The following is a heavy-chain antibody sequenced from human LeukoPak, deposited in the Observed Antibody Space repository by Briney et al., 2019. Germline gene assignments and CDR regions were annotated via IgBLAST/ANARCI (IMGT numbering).Heavy chain of an antibody. CDR2: INHSGST. CDR3: ARGVGDYRVLYYFDY. V-gene: IGHV4-34*01. J-gene: IGHJ4*02. Sequence: PSETLSLTCAVYGGSFSGYYWSWIRQPPGKGLEWIGEINHSGSTNYNPSLKSRVTISVDTSKNQFSLKLSSVTAADTAVYYCARGVGDYRVLYYFDYWGQGTLVTVSS. D-gene: IGHD4-17*01. CDR1: GGSFSGYY.